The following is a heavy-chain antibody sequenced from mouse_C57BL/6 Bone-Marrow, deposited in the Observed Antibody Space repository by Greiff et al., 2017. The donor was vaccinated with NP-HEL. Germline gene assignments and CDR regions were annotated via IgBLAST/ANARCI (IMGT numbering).Heavy chain of an antibody. CDR2: ISYDGSN. CDR1: GYSITSGYY. CDR3: ASGRVTADY. D-gene: IGHD2-2*01. Sequence: EVKLLESGPGLVKPSQSLSLTCSVTGYSITSGYYWNWIRQFPGNKLEWMGYISYDGSNNYNPSLKNRISITRDTSKNQFFLKLNSVTTEDTATYYCASGRVTADYWGQGTTLTVSS. V-gene: IGHV3-6*01. J-gene: IGHJ2*01.